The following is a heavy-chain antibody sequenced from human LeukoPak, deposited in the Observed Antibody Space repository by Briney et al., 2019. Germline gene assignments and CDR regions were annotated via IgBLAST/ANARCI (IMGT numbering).Heavy chain of an antibody. J-gene: IGHJ5*02. D-gene: IGHD1-1*01. CDR2: INHSGST. V-gene: IGHV4-34*01. Sequence: ASETLSLTCAVYGVSFSGYYWSWIRQPPGKGLEWIGEINHSGSTNYNPSLKSRVTISVDTSKNQFSLKLSSVTAADTAVYYCARRSRGTGTTPRKFDPWGQGTLVTVSS. CDR1: GVSFSGYY. CDR3: ARRSRGTGTTPRKFDP.